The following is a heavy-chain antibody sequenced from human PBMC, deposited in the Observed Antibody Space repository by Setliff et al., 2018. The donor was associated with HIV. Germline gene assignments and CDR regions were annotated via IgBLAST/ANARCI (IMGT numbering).Heavy chain of an antibody. Sequence: SETLSLTCAVYGGSFSGYYWNWIRQSPGKGLEWIGEINHRGNTNYNPSLKNRVTISVDTPKNQFSLKLNSVTAADTAVYYCTRSLVVTAHLDYWGQGTLVTVSS. J-gene: IGHJ4*02. CDR2: INHRGNT. V-gene: IGHV4-34*01. CDR1: GGSFSGYY. CDR3: TRSLVVTAHLDY. D-gene: IGHD2-21*02.